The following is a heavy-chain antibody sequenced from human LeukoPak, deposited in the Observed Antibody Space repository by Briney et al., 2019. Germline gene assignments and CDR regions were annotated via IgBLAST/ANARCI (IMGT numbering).Heavy chain of an antibody. V-gene: IGHV1-2*02. Sequence: GASVKVSCKVSGYTFTGYYMHWVRQAPGQGLEWMGWINPNSGGTNYAQKFQGRVTMTRDTSISTAYMELSRLRSDDTAVYYCARPHTMVRGVIDYWGQGTLVTVSS. CDR2: INPNSGGT. CDR3: ARPHTMVRGVIDY. J-gene: IGHJ4*02. D-gene: IGHD3-10*01. CDR1: GYTFTGYY.